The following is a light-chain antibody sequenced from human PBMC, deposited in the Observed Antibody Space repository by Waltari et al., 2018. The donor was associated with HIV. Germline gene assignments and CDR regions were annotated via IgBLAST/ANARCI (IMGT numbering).Light chain of an antibody. J-gene: IGLJ1*01. CDR2: RNN. V-gene: IGLV1-47*01. CDR1: RSNIGSNY. CDR3: AAWDDTLSGPD. Sequence: VTISCSGSRSNIGSNYVYWYQQLPGTAPKLLIYRNNERPSGVPDRFSGSKSGTSASLAISGLRSEDEADYYCAAWDDTLSGPDFGTGTKVTVL.